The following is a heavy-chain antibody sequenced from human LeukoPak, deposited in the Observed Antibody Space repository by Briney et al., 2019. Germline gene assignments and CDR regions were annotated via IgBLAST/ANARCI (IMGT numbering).Heavy chain of an antibody. CDR2: IYTSGST. J-gene: IGHJ3*02. CDR1: GGSISSGSYY. D-gene: IGHD5-18*01. V-gene: IGHV4-61*02. Sequence: SETLSLTCTVSGGSISSGSYYWSCIRQPAGKGLECIGRIYTSGSTNYNPSLKSRVTISVDTSKNQFSLKLSSVTAADTAVYYCARDWGYSPYDAFDIWGQGTMVTVSS. CDR3: ARDWGYSPYDAFDI.